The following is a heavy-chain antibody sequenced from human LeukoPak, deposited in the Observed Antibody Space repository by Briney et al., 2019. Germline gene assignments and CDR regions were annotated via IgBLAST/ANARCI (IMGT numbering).Heavy chain of an antibody. Sequence: GGSLRLSCAASGFIFSDHYMDWVRQAPGKGLEWVGRVRNKANRYRTEYAASVRGRFTISRDDSQNLLYLQMNSLKTEDTAVYYCVRVWSGTYFEDWFDSWGQGTLVTVSS. CDR2: VRNKANRYRT. D-gene: IGHD1-26*01. V-gene: IGHV3-72*01. CDR3: VRVWSGTYFEDWFDS. CDR1: GFIFSDHY. J-gene: IGHJ5*01.